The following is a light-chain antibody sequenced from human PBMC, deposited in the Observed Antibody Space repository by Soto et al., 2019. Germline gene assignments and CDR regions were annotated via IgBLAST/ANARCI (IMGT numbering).Light chain of an antibody. J-gene: IGKJ1*01. CDR2: GAS. CDR1: QSVSSN. Sequence: EIVMTQSPATLSVSPGERATLSCRASQSVSSNLAWYQQKPGQAPRLLIYGASTRATGIPGRFSGSGSGKEFTLTISSLQSEDFAIYFCQQYNNWPPDRTFGQGTKVEIK. V-gene: IGKV3-15*01. CDR3: QQYNNWPPDRT.